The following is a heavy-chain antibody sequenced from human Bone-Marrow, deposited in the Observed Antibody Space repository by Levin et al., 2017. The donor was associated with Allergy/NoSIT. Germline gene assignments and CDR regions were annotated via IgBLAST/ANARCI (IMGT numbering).Heavy chain of an antibody. CDR1: GGSFSDYY. CDR2: INHTGST. V-gene: IGHV4-34*01. CDR3: ARGGMYKYPSDSNYVPPKFDY. J-gene: IGHJ4*02. D-gene: IGHD3-10*01. Sequence: PFETLSLTCAVDGGSFSDYYWSWIRQPPGKGLEWIGEINHTGSTNYTPSLKSRVTISIDESKKHFSLKLNSVTAADTAVYFCARGGMYKYPSDSNYVPPKFDYWGQGTLVTVSS.